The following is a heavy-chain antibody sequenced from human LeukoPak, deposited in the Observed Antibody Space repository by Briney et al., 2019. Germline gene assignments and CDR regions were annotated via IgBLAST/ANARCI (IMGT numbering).Heavy chain of an antibody. D-gene: IGHD5-24*01. V-gene: IGHV3-23*01. Sequence: PGGSLSLSCAASGFTFSSYAISWVRQAPGKGLEWVSAISGSGGSTYYADSVKGRFTISRDNSKNTLYLQMNSLRAEDTAVYYCAKDRLATRTFDYWGQGTLVTVSS. J-gene: IGHJ4*02. CDR1: GFTFSSYA. CDR3: AKDRLATRTFDY. CDR2: ISGSGGST.